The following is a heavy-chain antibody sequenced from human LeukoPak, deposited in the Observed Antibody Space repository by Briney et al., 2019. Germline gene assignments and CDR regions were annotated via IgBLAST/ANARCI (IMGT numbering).Heavy chain of an antibody. D-gene: IGHD3-3*01. CDR1: GGSISSSNW. V-gene: IGHV4-4*02. CDR3: ARHGYDFWSGYYAPYFDL. Sequence: SGTLSLTCAVSGGSISSSNWWSWVRQPPGKGLEWIGEIYHSGSTNYNPSLKSRVTISVDKSKNQFSLKLSSVTAADTAVYYCARHGYDFWSGYYAPYFDLWGRGTLVTVSS. J-gene: IGHJ2*01. CDR2: IYHSGST.